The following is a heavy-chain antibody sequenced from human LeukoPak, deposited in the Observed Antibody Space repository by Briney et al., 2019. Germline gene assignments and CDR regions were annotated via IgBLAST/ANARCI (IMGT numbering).Heavy chain of an antibody. Sequence: ASVKLSCKASGYTFTIYAMNWVRQAPGQGLEWMGWINTNTGNPTYAQGFTGRFVFSLDTSVSTAYLQISSLKAEDTAVYYRARDPMLWLVRDFDYWGQGTLVTVSS. CDR3: ARDPMLWLVRDFDY. CDR1: GYTFTIYA. CDR2: INTNTGNP. V-gene: IGHV7-4-1*02. J-gene: IGHJ4*02. D-gene: IGHD6-19*01.